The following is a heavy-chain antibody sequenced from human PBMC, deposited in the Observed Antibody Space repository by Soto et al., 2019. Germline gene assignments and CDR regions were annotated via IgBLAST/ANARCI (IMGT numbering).Heavy chain of an antibody. V-gene: IGHV4-34*01. CDR3: ARRVWLRFGEYRGNWFDP. CDR2: INHSGST. CDR1: GGSFSGYY. Sequence: PSETLSLTCAVYGGSFSGYYWSWIRQPPGKGLEWIGEINHSGSTNYNPSLKSRVTISVDTSKNQFSLKLSSVTAADTAVYYCARRVWLRFGEYRGNWFDPWGQGTLVTVSS. D-gene: IGHD3-10*01. J-gene: IGHJ5*02.